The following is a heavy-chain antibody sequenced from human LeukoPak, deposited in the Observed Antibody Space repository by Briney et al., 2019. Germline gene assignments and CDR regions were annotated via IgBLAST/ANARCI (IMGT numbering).Heavy chain of an antibody. J-gene: IGHJ3*02. CDR3: AREYDTSSTAFDI. Sequence: ETLSLTCTVSGGSISSYYWSWIRQPPGKGLEWIGEISHRGNTNYNPSLKSRVTISLDTSRKQFSLKVTSVTAADTAVYYCAREYDTSSTAFDIWGQGTMVTVSS. D-gene: IGHD5/OR15-5a*01. CDR1: GGSISSYY. V-gene: IGHV4-34*01. CDR2: ISHRGNT.